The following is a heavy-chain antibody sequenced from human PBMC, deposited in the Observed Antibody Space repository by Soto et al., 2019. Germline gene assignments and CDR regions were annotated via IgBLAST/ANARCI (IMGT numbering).Heavy chain of an antibody. CDR1: GGSISSGGQY. Sequence: SETLSLTCTVSGGSISSGGQYWSWIRQHPGKGLEWIGYIYDSGSTYYNPSLRSRVTISVDTSKKQFSLKLRSVTAEDTAVYYCAKGGGGYCGSTSCPGYFDCWGQGTPVTVSS. CDR2: IYDSGST. V-gene: IGHV4-31*03. D-gene: IGHD2-2*01. CDR3: AKGGGGYCGSTSCPGYFDC. J-gene: IGHJ4*02.